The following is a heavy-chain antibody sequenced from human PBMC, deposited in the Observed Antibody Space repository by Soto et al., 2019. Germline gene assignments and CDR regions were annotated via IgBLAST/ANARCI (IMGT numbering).Heavy chain of an antibody. Sequence: SETLSLTCAVYGGSFSGYYWSWIRQPPGKGLEWIGEINHSGSTNYNPSLKSRVTISVDTSQHQFSLKVTSVTAADTAVYYCARGRRPDYDFWSGRHDAFDIWGQGTMVTVSS. D-gene: IGHD3-3*01. CDR3: ARGRRPDYDFWSGRHDAFDI. CDR1: GGSFSGYY. J-gene: IGHJ3*02. V-gene: IGHV4-34*01. CDR2: INHSGST.